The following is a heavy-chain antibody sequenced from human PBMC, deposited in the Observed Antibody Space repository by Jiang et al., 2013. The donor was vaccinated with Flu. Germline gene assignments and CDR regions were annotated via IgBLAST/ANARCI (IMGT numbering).Heavy chain of an antibody. CDR1: GFTVSNSY. CDR3: AKSLTPSSPLDH. Sequence: VQLLESGGGLVQPGGSLRLSCAASGFTVSNSYVSWVRQAPGQGLEWVSVIYTGGDTYYADSVKGRFSLSRDSSKNTLFLQVNSLRAEDTAVYYCAKSLTPSSPLDHWGQGTLVTVSS. J-gene: IGHJ4*02. D-gene: IGHD6-13*01. V-gene: IGHV3-66*01. CDR2: IYTGGDT.